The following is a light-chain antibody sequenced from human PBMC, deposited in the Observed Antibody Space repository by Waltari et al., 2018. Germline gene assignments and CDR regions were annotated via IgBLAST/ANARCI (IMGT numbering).Light chain of an antibody. CDR2: QDT. Sequence: SYELTQPPSLSVSPGQTTSITCSGDKLGDKFASWYQQKPGQSPVLVIYQDTNRPPGIPERFSGSNSGNSATLTISETQPMDEADYYCQAWDSSTGVFGGGTKLTVL. CDR3: QAWDSSTGV. V-gene: IGLV3-1*01. J-gene: IGLJ2*01. CDR1: KLGDKF.